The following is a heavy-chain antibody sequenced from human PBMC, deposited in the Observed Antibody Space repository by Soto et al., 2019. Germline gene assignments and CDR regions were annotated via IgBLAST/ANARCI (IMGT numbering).Heavy chain of an antibody. J-gene: IGHJ4*02. CDR1: GYTFTSYG. V-gene: IGHV1-18*01. D-gene: IGHD3-22*01. CDR2: ISAYNGNT. Sequence: ASVKVSCKASGYTFTSYGISWVRQAPGQGLEWMGWISAYNGNTNYAQKLQGRVTMTTDTSTSTAYMELRSLRADDTALYYCVKGEYYYDSSGYYPFDYWGQGTLVTVSS. CDR3: VKGEYYYDSSGYYPFDY.